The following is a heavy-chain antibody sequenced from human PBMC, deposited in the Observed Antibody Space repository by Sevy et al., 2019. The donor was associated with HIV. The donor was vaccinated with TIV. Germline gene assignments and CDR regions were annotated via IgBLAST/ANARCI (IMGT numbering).Heavy chain of an antibody. CDR2: ISGSVGST. D-gene: IGHD6-25*01. CDR3: AKDIDSRGYYYFDY. CDR1: GFSFSSYA. Sequence: GGSLRLSCAASGFSFSSYAMSWVRQAPGKGLEWVSGISGSVGSTYYADSVKGRFTISRDNSKNTLYLQMNSLRAEDTALYCCAKDIDSRGYYYFDYWGQGTLVTVSS. V-gene: IGHV3-23*01. J-gene: IGHJ4*02.